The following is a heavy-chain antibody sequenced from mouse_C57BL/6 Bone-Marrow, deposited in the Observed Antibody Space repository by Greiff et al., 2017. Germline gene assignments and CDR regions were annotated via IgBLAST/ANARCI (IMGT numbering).Heavy chain of an antibody. CDR3: ARDYYGSSCAY. CDR2: IDPSDSYT. Sequence: VQLQQPGAELVKPGASVKLSCKASGYTFTSYWMQWVKQRPGQGLEWIGEIDPSDSYTNYNHKFKGKATLTVDTSSSTAYMQLSSLTSEDSAVYYCARDYYGSSCAYWGQGTLVTVSA. V-gene: IGHV1-50*01. D-gene: IGHD1-1*01. J-gene: IGHJ3*01. CDR1: GYTFTSYW.